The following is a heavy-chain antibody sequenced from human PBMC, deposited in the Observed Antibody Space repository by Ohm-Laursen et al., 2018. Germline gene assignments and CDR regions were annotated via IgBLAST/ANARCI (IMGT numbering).Heavy chain of an antibody. Sequence: SLRLPCAASGFTFSSYWMHWVRQAPGKGLVWVSHVNTDGRTTSYADSVKGRFTISRDNAKNTLYLQMNSLRAEDTAVYYCARGEEGAATPWWGQGTLVTVSS. D-gene: IGHD1-26*01. CDR1: GFTFSSYW. V-gene: IGHV3-74*01. J-gene: IGHJ4*02. CDR2: VNTDGRTT. CDR3: ARGEEGAATPW.